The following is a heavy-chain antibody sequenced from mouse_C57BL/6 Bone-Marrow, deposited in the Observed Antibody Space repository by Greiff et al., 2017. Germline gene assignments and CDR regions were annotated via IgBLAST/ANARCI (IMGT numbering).Heavy chain of an antibody. CDR2: IYPGDGDT. CDR1: GYAFSSSW. V-gene: IGHV1-82*01. CDR3: ARTTTVVMDYAMDY. Sequence: QVQLMESGPELVKPGASVKISCKASGYAFSSSWMNWVKQRPGKGLEWIGRIYPGDGDTNYNGKFKGKATLTADKSSSTAYMQISILTSEDSAVYFCARTTTVVMDYAMDYWGQGTSVTVSS. D-gene: IGHD1-1*01. J-gene: IGHJ4*01.